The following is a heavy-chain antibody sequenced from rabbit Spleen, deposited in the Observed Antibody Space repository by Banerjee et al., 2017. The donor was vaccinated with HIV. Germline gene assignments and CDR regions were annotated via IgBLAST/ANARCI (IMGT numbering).Heavy chain of an antibody. V-gene: IGHV1S40*01. CDR2: IYAGSSGNT. CDR1: GFTISSNYW. CDR3: ARDPYDSASDVYPFNL. J-gene: IGHJ4*01. D-gene: IGHD6-1*01. Sequence: QSLEESGGGLVQPEGSLALTCKASGFTISSNYWMCWVRQAPGKGLEWIACIYAGSSGNTYYASWAKGRFTISKTSSTTVTLQMTSLTAADTATYFCARDPYDSASDVYPFNLWGQGTLVTVS.